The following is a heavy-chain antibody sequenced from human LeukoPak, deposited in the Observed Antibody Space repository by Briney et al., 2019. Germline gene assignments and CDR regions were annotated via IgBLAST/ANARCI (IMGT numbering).Heavy chain of an antibody. CDR1: GFIFSNYG. CDR2: IRNDGTNK. V-gene: IGHV3-30*02. Sequence: GGSLRLSCAASGFIFSNYGMHWVRQAPGKGLEWVAFIRNDGTNKYYADSVRGRFTISRENSKNMLYLQMNSLRAEDTAVYYCARDEMNWNDVNFDYWGQGTLVTVSS. D-gene: IGHD1-1*01. J-gene: IGHJ4*02. CDR3: ARDEMNWNDVNFDY.